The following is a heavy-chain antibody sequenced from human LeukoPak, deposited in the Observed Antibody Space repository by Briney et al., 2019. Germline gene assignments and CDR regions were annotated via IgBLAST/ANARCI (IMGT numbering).Heavy chain of an antibody. V-gene: IGHV3-30-3*01. CDR3: AKVRTPDLYSGYDAIDY. CDR2: ISYDGADK. Sequence: GGSLRLSCVASGFTFSNYALHWVRQAPGKGLEWVAVISYDGADKYHADSVKGRFTVSRDSSKSALYLQMNSLRAEDTAVYYCAKVRTPDLYSGYDAIDYWGQGTLVTVSS. CDR1: GFTFSNYA. D-gene: IGHD5-12*01. J-gene: IGHJ4*02.